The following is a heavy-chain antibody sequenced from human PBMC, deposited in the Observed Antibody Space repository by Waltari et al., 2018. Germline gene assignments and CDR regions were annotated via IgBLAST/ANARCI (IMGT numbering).Heavy chain of an antibody. V-gene: IGHV4-30-4*01. CDR3: ARLKGKENDY. Sequence: QVQLQESGPGLVKPSQTLSLTCTVSAGSISRGDYYWGWLRQPPGKGLQWFGYISDIGCTYYHPSLKSRVTISVDMSKNQFSLKLSSVTAADTAVYYWARLKGKENDYWGQGTLVTGSS. CDR2: ISDIGCT. J-gene: IGHJ4*02. CDR1: AGSISRGDYY.